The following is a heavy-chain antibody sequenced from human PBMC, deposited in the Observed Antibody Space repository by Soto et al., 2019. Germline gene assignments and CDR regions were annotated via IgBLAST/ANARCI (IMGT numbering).Heavy chain of an antibody. V-gene: IGHV3-30-3*01. D-gene: IGHD2-2*01. CDR2: ISYDGSNK. CDR1: GFTFSSYA. CDR3: ARERDIVLVPAVSMHLPYGMDV. Sequence: QVQLVESGGGVVQPGRSLRLSCAASGFTFSSYAMHWVRRAPGKGLEWVAVISYDGSNKYYADSVKGRFTISRDNSKNTLYLQMNSLRAEDTAVYYCARERDIVLVPAVSMHLPYGMDVWGQGTTVTVSS. J-gene: IGHJ6*02.